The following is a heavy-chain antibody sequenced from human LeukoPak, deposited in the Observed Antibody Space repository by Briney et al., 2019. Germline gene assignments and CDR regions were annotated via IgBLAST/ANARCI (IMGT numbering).Heavy chain of an antibody. CDR3: ARDLHGVAALYYYYGMDV. J-gene: IGHJ6*02. D-gene: IGHD2-15*01. CDR1: GFTFSSYS. CDR2: ISSSSSYI. Sequence: PGGSLRLSCAASGFTFSSYSMNWVRQAPGKGLEWVSSISSSSSYIYYADSVRGRFTISRDNAKNSLYLQMNSLRAEDTAVYYCARDLHGVAALYYYYGMDVWGQGTTVTASS. V-gene: IGHV3-21*01.